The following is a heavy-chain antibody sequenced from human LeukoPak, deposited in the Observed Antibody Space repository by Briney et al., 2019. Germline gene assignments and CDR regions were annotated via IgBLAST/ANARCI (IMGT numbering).Heavy chain of an antibody. D-gene: IGHD3-22*01. V-gene: IGHV4-4*07. J-gene: IGHJ3*02. CDR1: GGSISSYY. CDR2: IYTSGST. Sequence: SETLSLTCTVSGGSISSYYWSWIRQPAGKGLEWIGRIYTSGSTKYNPSLKSRVTMSVDMSKSQFSLKLNSVTAADTAVYYCARVGLDSSGYYRDDTFDIWGQGTMVTVSS. CDR3: ARVGLDSSGYYRDDTFDI.